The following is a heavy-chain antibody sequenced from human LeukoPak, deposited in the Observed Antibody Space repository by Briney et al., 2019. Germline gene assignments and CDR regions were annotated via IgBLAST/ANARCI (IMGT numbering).Heavy chain of an antibody. Sequence: GGSLRLSCAASGFTVSSNYMSWVRQAPGKGLEWVAVIYSGGSTYYADSVKGRLTISRDNSKNTLYLQMNSLRAEDTAVYYCARVRGLRMVRGVTPAWFDPWGQGTLVTVSS. CDR3: ARVRGLRMVRGVTPAWFDP. J-gene: IGHJ5*02. CDR1: GFTVSSNY. CDR2: IYSGGST. D-gene: IGHD3-10*01. V-gene: IGHV3-66*01.